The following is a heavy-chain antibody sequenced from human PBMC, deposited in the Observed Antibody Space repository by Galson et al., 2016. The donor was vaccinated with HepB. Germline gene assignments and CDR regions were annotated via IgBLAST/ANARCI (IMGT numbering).Heavy chain of an antibody. CDR3: ARRSYSNYIDS. Sequence: SETLSLTCAVYGGPFGGYYWNWIRQPPGKGLEWIGEINHNGNTNSNPSLKSRVTMSVDTSEQQFSLSLKSLTAADTAVYYCARRSYSNYIDSWGQGILVTVSS. J-gene: IGHJ4*02. CDR2: INHNGNT. CDR1: GGPFGGYY. D-gene: IGHD4-11*01. V-gene: IGHV4-34*01.